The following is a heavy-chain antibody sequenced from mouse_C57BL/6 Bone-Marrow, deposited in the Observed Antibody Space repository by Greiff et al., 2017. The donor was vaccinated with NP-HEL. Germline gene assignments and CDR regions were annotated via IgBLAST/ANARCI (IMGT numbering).Heavy chain of an antibody. Sequence: QVQLQQSGAELARPGASVKLSCKASGYTFTSYGISWVKQRTGQGLEWIGEIYPRSGNTYYNEKFKGKATLTADKSSSTAYMELRSLTSEDSAVYFCARQDSSGYVWFAYWGQGTLVTVSA. V-gene: IGHV1-81*01. D-gene: IGHD3-2*02. CDR2: IYPRSGNT. CDR3: ARQDSSGYVWFAY. CDR1: GYTFTSYG. J-gene: IGHJ3*01.